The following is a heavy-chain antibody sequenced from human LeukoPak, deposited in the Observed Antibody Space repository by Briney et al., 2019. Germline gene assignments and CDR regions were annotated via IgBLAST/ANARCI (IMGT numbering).Heavy chain of an antibody. Sequence: GGSLRLSCAASGFTFSSYAMSWVRQAPGKGLEWVSAMSGSGGSTYYAYSMKGRFTISRDNSKNTLYLQMNSLRAEDTAVYYCAKFSSSSRGYYFDYWGQGTLVTVSS. V-gene: IGHV3-23*01. CDR3: AKFSSSSRGYYFDY. CDR1: GFTFSSYA. J-gene: IGHJ4*02. D-gene: IGHD6-6*01. CDR2: MSGSGGST.